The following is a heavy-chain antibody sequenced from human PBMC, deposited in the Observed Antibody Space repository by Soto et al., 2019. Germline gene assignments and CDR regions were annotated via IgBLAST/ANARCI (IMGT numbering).Heavy chain of an antibody. Sequence: EVQLVESGGGLIQPGGSLRLSSAASGFTVSSNYMSWVRQAPGKGLEWVLVIYSGGSRYYADSVKGRFTIASANSKNTLYLQMNSLRAEDTSVYSCARGKWFFDYWGQGTLVTVSS. D-gene: IGHD2-8*01. V-gene: IGHV3-53*01. CDR1: GFTVSSNY. J-gene: IGHJ4*02. CDR3: ARGKWFFDY. CDR2: IYSGGSR.